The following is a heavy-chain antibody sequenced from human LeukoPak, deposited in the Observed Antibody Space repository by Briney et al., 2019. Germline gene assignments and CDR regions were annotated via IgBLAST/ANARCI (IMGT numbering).Heavy chain of an antibody. Sequence: PGGSLRLSCAGSGFTFRDYSLIWVRQAPGEGLEWVSYINSNSRTIYYADSVKGRFTMSRDNDKNLMYLQMNSLKAEDTAVYYCARDCSGRNWARDFDYWGQGTLVTVSS. V-gene: IGHV3-48*01. CDR2: INSNSRTI. D-gene: IGHD2-15*01. CDR3: ARDCSGRNWARDFDY. CDR1: GFTFRDYS. J-gene: IGHJ4*02.